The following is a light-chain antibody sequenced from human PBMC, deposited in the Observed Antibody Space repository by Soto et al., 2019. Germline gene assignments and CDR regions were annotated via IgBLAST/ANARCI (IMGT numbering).Light chain of an antibody. CDR1: QSVGSF. Sequence: IVLTQSPATLSLSPGERATLSCRASQSVGSFSAWYQQKPGQAPRLLIYDTSIRATGIPARFSGSGSGTDFTLTISSLEPEDFAVYYCQQRNSWPPTFTFDQGTRLEIK. J-gene: IGKJ5*01. CDR2: DTS. CDR3: QQRNSWPPTFT. V-gene: IGKV3-11*01.